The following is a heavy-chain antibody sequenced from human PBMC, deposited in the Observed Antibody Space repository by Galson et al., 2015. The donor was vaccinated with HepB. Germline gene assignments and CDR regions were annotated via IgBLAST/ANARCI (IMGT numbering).Heavy chain of an antibody. D-gene: IGHD3-10*01. CDR1: GFTFSDYY. V-gene: IGHV3-7*01. Sequence: SLRLSCAASGFTFSDYYMSWVRQAPGKGLEWVATIKQDGSATYYLDSVKGRFTISRDNAKNALDLQLHSLRTEDTAVYYCATYRSRSLDFRGRGTLVTVSS. CDR3: ATYRSRSLDF. J-gene: IGHJ4*02. CDR2: IKQDGSAT.